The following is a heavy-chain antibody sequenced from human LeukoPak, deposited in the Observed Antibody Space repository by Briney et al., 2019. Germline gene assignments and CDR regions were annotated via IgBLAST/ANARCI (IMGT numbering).Heavy chain of an antibody. Sequence: PGRSLRLSCAASGFTFSSYGMHWVRQAPGKGLEWVAVIWYGGSNKYYADSVKGRFTISRDNAKNSLYLQMNSLRAEDTAVYYCASRGYSYGFFDYWGQGTLVTVSS. CDR2: IWYGGSNK. V-gene: IGHV3-33*08. J-gene: IGHJ4*02. CDR1: GFTFSSYG. D-gene: IGHD5-18*01. CDR3: ASRGYSYGFFDY.